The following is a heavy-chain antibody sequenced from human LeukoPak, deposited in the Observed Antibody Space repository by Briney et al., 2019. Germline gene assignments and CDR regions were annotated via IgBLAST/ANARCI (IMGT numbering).Heavy chain of an antibody. J-gene: IGHJ4*02. CDR1: GFAFSNYG. CDR2: VRSDGDIK. D-gene: IGHD2-2*01. V-gene: IGHV3-30*02. CDR3: AKDLPAAYFDY. Sequence: GGSLRLSCAASGFAFSNYGMHWVRQAPGKGLEWVAFVRSDGDIKYYADSVKGRFTISRDNSRTTLYLQMNSLRGEDTAVYHCAKDLPAAYFDYWGQGTLVTVSS.